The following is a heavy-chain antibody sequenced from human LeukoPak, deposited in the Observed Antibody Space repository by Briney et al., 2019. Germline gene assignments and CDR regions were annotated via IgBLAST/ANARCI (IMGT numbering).Heavy chain of an antibody. V-gene: IGHV3-48*01. CDR1: GFTFNTYS. J-gene: IGHJ4*02. CDR3: ARGGYGSGNYPPAY. Sequence: PGGSLRLSCAASGFTFNTYSMNWVRQAPGKGLQCISYISSSGNTIYYTDSVQGRFIISRDNAKNSLYLQMNNLGAEDTAVYYCARGGYGSGNYPPAYWGQGTLVTVSS. CDR2: ISSSGNTI. D-gene: IGHD3-10*01.